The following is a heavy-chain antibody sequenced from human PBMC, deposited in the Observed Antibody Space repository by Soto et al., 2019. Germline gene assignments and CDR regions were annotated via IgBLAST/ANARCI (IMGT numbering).Heavy chain of an antibody. CDR3: ARDLPDLPNAFDI. Sequence: GGSLRLSCAASGFTFSSYSMNWVRQAPGKGLEWFSSISSSSSYIYYADSVKGRFTISRDNAKNSLYLQMNSLRAEDTAVYYCARDLPDLPNAFDIWGQGTMVTVSS. D-gene: IGHD3-3*01. CDR1: GFTFSSYS. CDR2: ISSSSSYI. V-gene: IGHV3-21*01. J-gene: IGHJ3*02.